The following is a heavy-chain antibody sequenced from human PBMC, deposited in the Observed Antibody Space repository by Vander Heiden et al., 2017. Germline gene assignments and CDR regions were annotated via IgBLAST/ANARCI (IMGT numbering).Heavy chain of an antibody. J-gene: IGHJ4*02. V-gene: IGHV2-5*02. CDR3: AHRLNVDTAMVHFDY. CDR1: GFSPSTSGVG. CDR2: IYWDDDK. Sequence: QITLKESGPTLVKPTQTLTLTCTFSGFSPSTSGVGVGWIRQPPGKALEWLALIYWDDDKRYSPSLEGRLTITKDTSKNQVVLTMTNMDTVDTATYYCAHRLNVDTAMVHFDYWGQGTLVTVSS. D-gene: IGHD5-18*01.